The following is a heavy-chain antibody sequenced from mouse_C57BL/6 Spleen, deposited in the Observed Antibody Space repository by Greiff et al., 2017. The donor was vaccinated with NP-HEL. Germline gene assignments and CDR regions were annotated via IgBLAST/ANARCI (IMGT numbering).Heavy chain of an antibody. V-gene: IGHV1-55*01. J-gene: IGHJ2*01. D-gene: IGHD2-3*01. CDR2: IYPGSGST. Sequence: VQLQQSGAELVKPGASVKMSCKASGYTFTSYWITWVKQRPGQGLEWIGDIYPGSGSTNYNEKFKSKATLTVDTSSSTAYMQLSSLTSEDSAVYYCARRGFYDGYYNGFDYWGQGTTLTVSS. CDR3: ARRGFYDGYYNGFDY. CDR1: GYTFTSYW.